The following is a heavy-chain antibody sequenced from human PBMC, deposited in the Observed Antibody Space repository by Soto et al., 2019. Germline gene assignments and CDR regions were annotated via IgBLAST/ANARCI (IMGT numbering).Heavy chain of an antibody. J-gene: IGHJ4*02. Sequence: QVRLQESGPGLLKPSETLSLTCSVSGASITTYYWSWFRQPPGKGLEWIGYIHDSGSTKYNPSLESRVTISVDTSKTHFSLRLTSVTAADTAVYYCARPTSWCGDILWGQGTLVTVSS. D-gene: IGHD3-10*01. CDR2: IHDSGST. V-gene: IGHV4-59*08. CDR3: ARPTSWCGDIL. CDR1: GASITTYY.